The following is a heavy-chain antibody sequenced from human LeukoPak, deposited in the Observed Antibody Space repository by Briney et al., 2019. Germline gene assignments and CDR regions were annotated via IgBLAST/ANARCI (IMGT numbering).Heavy chain of an antibody. V-gene: IGHV4-59*01. CDR3: ARAGEDYGDYVFDY. D-gene: IGHD4-17*01. CDR2: IYYSGST. J-gene: IGHJ4*02. CDR1: GGSISSYY. Sequence: SSETLSLTCTVSGGSISSYYWSWIRQPPGKGLEWIGYIYYSGSTNYNPSLKSRVTISVDTSKNQFSLKLSSVTAADTAVYYCARAGEDYGDYVFDYWGQGTLVTVSS.